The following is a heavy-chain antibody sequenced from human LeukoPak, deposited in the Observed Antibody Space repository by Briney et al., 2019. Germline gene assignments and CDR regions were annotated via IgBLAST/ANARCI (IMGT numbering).Heavy chain of an antibody. Sequence: GGSLRLSCAASGFTVSSNYMSWVRQAPGKGLEWVSVIYSGGSTYYADSVKGRFTISRDKSKNTLYLKMNSLRDEDTAVYYCARDRQWLGAFDYWGQGTLVTVSS. D-gene: IGHD6-19*01. J-gene: IGHJ4*02. CDR1: GFTVSSNY. CDR3: ARDRQWLGAFDY. V-gene: IGHV3-66*01. CDR2: IYSGGST.